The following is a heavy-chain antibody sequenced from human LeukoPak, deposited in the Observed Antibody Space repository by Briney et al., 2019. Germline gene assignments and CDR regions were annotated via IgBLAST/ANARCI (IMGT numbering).Heavy chain of an antibody. CDR1: GFTFSSYW. J-gene: IGHJ4*02. CDR2: MNLDGSEK. V-gene: IGHV3-7*01. CDR3: ARDDGFSCYSY. Sequence: GGSLRLSCAASGFTFSSYWMTWVRQAPGKGLAWVANMNLDGSEKYYVDSVKGRFIISRDNAKNSLFLQMNSLIAEDTAVYYCARDDGFSCYSYWGQGTLVTVSS. D-gene: IGHD3/OR15-3a*01.